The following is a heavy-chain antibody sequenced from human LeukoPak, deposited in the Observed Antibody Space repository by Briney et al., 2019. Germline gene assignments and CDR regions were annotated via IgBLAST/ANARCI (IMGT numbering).Heavy chain of an antibody. Sequence: GGSLRLSCAASGFTFSSNYMSWARQAPGKGLEWVSVISNSGSNTYYADSVKGRFTISRDNSKNTLYLQMNSLRAEDTALYHCAKERSLNGGYSDGYFDHWGQGTLVTVSS. CDR1: GFTFSSNY. CDR3: AKERSLNGGYSDGYFDH. D-gene: IGHD4-23*01. CDR2: ISNSGSNT. J-gene: IGHJ4*02. V-gene: IGHV3-23*01.